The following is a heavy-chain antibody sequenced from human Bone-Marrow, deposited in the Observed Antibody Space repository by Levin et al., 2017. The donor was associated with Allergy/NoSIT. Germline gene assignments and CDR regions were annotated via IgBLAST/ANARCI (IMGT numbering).Heavy chain of an antibody. J-gene: IGHJ4*02. CDR2: ISSSASTI. D-gene: IGHD3-10*01. CDR1: GFTFRTYS. CDR3: ERGRRYGSGTLYCLDY. V-gene: IGHV3-48*02. Sequence: PGGSLRLSCAASGFTFRTYSMNWVRQAPGKGLEWVSSISSSASTIYYADSVKGRFTISRDNAKNSLFLQMNSLRDEDTAVYYCERGRRYGSGTLYCLDYWGQGSRVTVSS.